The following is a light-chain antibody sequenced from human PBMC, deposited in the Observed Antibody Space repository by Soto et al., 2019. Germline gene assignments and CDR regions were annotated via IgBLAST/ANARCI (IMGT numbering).Light chain of an antibody. Sequence: EIAMTQSPPFLPASVGDRVTITCRATQNIRTYLRWHQQKPGKAPTVLIYAASTLQRGVPSRFSGSTTGTDFTLTISSLQPEDCATYYCQQTLSVPRTFGLGAKVEIK. J-gene: IGKJ1*01. CDR1: QNIRTY. CDR3: QQTLSVPRT. CDR2: AAS. V-gene: IGKV1-39*01.